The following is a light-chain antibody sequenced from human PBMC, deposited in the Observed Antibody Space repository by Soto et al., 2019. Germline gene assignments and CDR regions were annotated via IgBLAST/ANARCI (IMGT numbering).Light chain of an antibody. V-gene: IGKV3-15*01. CDR1: QSVSSN. CDR2: GAS. Sequence: EIVMTQSPATLSVSPGERATLSCRASQSVSSNLAWHQQKPGPAHSLLIYGASTRATGIPARFSGSGSGTEFTLTISSQQSEDFAVYYCQHYNNWPPITFGQGTRLEIK. CDR3: QHYNNWPPIT. J-gene: IGKJ5*01.